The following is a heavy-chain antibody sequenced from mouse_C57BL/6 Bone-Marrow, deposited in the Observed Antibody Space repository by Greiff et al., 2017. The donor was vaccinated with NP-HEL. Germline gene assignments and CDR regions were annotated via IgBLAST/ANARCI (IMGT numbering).Heavy chain of an antibody. D-gene: IGHD1-1*01. CDR3: ARDYYGSSYDMDY. Sequence: QVQLQQSGAELARPGASVKLSCTASGYTFTSYGISWVKQRTGQGLEWIGEISPRSGNTYYNEKFKGKATLTADKSSSTAYMELRSLTSEDSAVYFCARDYYGSSYDMDYWGQGTSVTVSS. CDR2: ISPRSGNT. V-gene: IGHV1-81*01. CDR1: GYTFTSYG. J-gene: IGHJ4*01.